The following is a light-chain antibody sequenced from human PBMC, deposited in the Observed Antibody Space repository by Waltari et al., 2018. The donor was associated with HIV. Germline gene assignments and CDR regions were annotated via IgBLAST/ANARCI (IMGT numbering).Light chain of an antibody. CDR2: EVI. Sequence: QSALTQPPSASGSPGQSVTIACSGTSSEDGGYNYVSWYQRHPGKAPKLLIYEVIKRPSVVPDRFFGSKSGNTASLTVSGLQAEDEADYFCSSYAGDYNLVFGGGTKLTVL. CDR1: SSEDGGYNY. V-gene: IGLV2-8*01. CDR3: SSYAGDYNLV. J-gene: IGLJ3*02.